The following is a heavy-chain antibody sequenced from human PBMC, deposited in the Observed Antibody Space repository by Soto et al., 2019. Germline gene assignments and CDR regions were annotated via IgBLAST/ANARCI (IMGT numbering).Heavy chain of an antibody. Sequence: EVQLLESGGSLVQPGGSLRLSCAASGFTFTSYAMSWVRQAPGKGLEWVSAISGSGGSTYYADSVKGRFTISRDNSKNTLYLQMNSLRAEDTAVYYCAKDSSSSPLQDYWGQGTLVTVSS. CDR1: GFTFTSYA. D-gene: IGHD6-6*01. CDR2: ISGSGGST. CDR3: AKDSSSSPLQDY. J-gene: IGHJ4*02. V-gene: IGHV3-23*01.